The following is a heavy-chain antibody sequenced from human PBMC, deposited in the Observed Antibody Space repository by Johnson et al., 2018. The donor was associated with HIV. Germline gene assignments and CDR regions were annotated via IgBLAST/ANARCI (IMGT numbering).Heavy chain of an antibody. J-gene: IGHJ3*02. Sequence: VQLVESGGGLVQPGGSLRLSCAASGFTFSSYAMSWVRQAPGKGLEWVSAISGSGGSNKYYADSVKGRFTISRDNSKNTLYLQMNSLRAEDTAVYYCTRGGWKVVTSIFAFDIWGQGTMVAVSS. CDR2: ISGSGGSNK. V-gene: IGHV3-23*04. D-gene: IGHD2-21*02. CDR3: TRGGWKVVTSIFAFDI. CDR1: GFTFSSYA.